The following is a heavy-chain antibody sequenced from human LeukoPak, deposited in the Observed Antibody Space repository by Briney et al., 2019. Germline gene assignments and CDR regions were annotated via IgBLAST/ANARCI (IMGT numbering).Heavy chain of an antibody. J-gene: IGHJ4*02. CDR1: GFTFSSYA. V-gene: IGHV3-23*01. D-gene: IGHD6-19*01. CDR2: ISGSGGST. CDR3: AKTPQYSSGWYYFDY. Sequence: GGSLRLSCAASGFTFSSYAMHWVRQAPGKGLEWVSAISGSGGSTYYADSVKGRFTISRDNSKNTLYLQMNSLRAEDTAVYYCAKTPQYSSGWYYFDYWGQGTLVTVSS.